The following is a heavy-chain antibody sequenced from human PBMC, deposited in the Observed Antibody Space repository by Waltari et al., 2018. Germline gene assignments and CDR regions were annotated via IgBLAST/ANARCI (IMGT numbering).Heavy chain of an antibody. CDR2: LYTSGST. CDR1: GGSISSYY. CDR3: ARVSSSWYGGKWFDP. J-gene: IGHJ5*02. V-gene: IGHV4-4*09. Sequence: QVQLQESGPGLVKPSETLSLTCTVSGGSISSYYWSWIRQPPGKGLEWIGYLYTSGSTNYNPSRKSRVTISVDTSKNQFSLKLSSVTAADTAVYYCARVSSSWYGGKWFDPWGQGTLVTVSS. D-gene: IGHD6-13*01.